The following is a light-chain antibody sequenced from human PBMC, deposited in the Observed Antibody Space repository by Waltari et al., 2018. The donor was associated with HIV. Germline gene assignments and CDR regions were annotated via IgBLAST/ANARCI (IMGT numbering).Light chain of an antibody. CDR2: SNN. Sequence: QSVLTQPPSASGTPGQRVTISCSGSSSNIGSNTVHWYQQLPGTAPKLLIYSNNQRPSGVPDRFAGSKSGTSAYLASSGLQSEDEADYYCTAWDDGLSDPVFGGGTKLTVL. CDR1: SSNIGSNT. V-gene: IGLV1-44*01. J-gene: IGLJ3*02. CDR3: TAWDDGLSDPV.